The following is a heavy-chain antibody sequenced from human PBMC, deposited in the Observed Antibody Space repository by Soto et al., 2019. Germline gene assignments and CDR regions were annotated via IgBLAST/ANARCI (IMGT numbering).Heavy chain of an antibody. V-gene: IGHV3-15*01. D-gene: IGHD3-22*01. CDR3: TTALYDGDY. CDR1: GFTFTNAW. CDR2: LKSKTDGGTT. Sequence: ARSLRLSCPASGFTFTNAWKSCVRQPPAKGLEWVGLLKSKTDGGTTDYAAPVKGRFTISRDDSKNTLYLQMTSLKNEDTAVHYCTTALYDGDYWGQGT. J-gene: IGHJ4*02.